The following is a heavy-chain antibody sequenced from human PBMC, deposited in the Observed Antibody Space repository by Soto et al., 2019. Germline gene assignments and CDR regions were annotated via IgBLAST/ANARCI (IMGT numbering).Heavy chain of an antibody. D-gene: IGHD3-9*01. CDR1: GYSFTSYW. CDR3: ARQCNDFDRNYFEYYFDY. Sequence: GESLKISCKGSGYSFTSYWIGWVRQMPGKGLEWMGIIYPGDSDTRYSPSFQGQVTISADKSISTAYLQWSSLKASDTAMYYCARQCNDFDRNYFEYYFDYWGQGTLVTVSS. CDR2: IYPGDSDT. J-gene: IGHJ4*02. V-gene: IGHV5-51*01.